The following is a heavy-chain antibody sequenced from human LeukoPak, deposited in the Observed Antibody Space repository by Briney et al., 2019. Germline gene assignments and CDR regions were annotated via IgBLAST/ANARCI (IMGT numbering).Heavy chain of an antibody. Sequence: PGGSLRLSCAASGFTFSSYAMSWVRQAPGKGLEWVSAISGSGGSTYYTDSVKGRFTIPRDKSKNTLYLQMNSLIAEDTAVDYCAKDGNTRRIAVAGILPFDYWGQGTLVTVSS. D-gene: IGHD6-19*01. V-gene: IGHV3-23*01. J-gene: IGHJ4*02. CDR3: AKDGNTRRIAVAGILPFDY. CDR1: GFTFSSYA. CDR2: ISGSGGST.